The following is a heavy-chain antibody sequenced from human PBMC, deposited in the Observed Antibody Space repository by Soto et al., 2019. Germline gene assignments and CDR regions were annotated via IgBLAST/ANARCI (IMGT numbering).Heavy chain of an antibody. J-gene: IGHJ4*02. V-gene: IGHV1-46*01. D-gene: IGHD3-22*01. CDR2: INPSGGST. CDR3: ARGLIYDSSGYYFDY. CDR1: GYTFTTYY. Sequence: QVQLVQSGAEVKKPGASVKVPCKASGYTFTTYYMHWVRQAPGQGLEWMGIINPSGGSTRYAQKFQGRVTMTRDTSTSTVYMELSSLKSEDTAVYYCARGLIYDSSGYYFDYWGQGTLVTVSS.